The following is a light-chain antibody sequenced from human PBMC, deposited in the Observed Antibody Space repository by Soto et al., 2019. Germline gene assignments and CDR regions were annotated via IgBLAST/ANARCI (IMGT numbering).Light chain of an antibody. CDR1: QSVSSSY. J-gene: IGKJ1*01. CDR2: GAS. Sequence: EIVLTQSPGTLSLSPGERATLSCRASQSVSSSYLAWYQQKPGQAPRLPIYGASSRATGIPDRFSGSGSGTDFTLTISRLEPEDFAVYYCQQYGSSPSTFGQGT. CDR3: QQYGSSPST. V-gene: IGKV3-20*01.